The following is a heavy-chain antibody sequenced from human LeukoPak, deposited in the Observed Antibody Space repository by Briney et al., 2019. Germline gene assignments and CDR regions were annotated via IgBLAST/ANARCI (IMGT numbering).Heavy chain of an antibody. D-gene: IGHD3-10*01. J-gene: IGHJ6*02. V-gene: IGHV4-34*01. CDR3: ARGSNYYGSGSPYYYGMDV. CDR1: GGSFSGYY. CDR2: INHSGST. Sequence: SETLSLTCAVYGGSFSGYYWSWIRQPPGKGLEWIGEINHSGSTNYNPSLKSRVTISVDTSKNQFSLKLSSVTAADTAVYYCARGSNYYGSGSPYYYGMDVWGQGTTVTVSS.